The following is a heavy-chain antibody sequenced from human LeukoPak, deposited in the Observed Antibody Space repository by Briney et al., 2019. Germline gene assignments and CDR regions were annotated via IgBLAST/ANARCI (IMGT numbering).Heavy chain of an antibody. CDR2: INPSGGST. D-gene: IGHD2-15*01. V-gene: IGHV1-46*01. J-gene: IGHJ4*02. CDR1: GYTFTSYY. Sequence: AASVKVSCKASGYTFTSYYMHWVRQAPGQGLEWMGIINPSGGSTSYAQKFQGRVTMSVDTSKNQFSLKLSSATAADTAVYYCARDLGYCSGGSCYSVLDYWGQGTLVTVSS. CDR3: ARDLGYCSGGSCYSVLDY.